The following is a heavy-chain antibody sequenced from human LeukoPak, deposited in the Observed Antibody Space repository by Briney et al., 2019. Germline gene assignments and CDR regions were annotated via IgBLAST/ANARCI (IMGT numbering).Heavy chain of an antibody. CDR3: AKSDCSTIGCRRLHY. J-gene: IGHJ4*02. CDR2: IWYDGGNK. D-gene: IGHD2-2*01. Sequence: GGSLRLSCAASGFTFSSYGMHWVRQAPGKGLEWVAVIWYDGGNKYYADSVKGRFTISRGNSKNTLYLEMNSLRAEGTALFYCAKSDCSTIGCRRLHYWGQGTLVTVSS. CDR1: GFTFSSYG. V-gene: IGHV3-33*06.